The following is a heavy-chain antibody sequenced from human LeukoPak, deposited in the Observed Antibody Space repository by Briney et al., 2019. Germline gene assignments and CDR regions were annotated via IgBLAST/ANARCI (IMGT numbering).Heavy chain of an antibody. CDR3: ASRNRGIAAAGTGY. J-gene: IGHJ4*02. V-gene: IGHV4-39*01. D-gene: IGHD6-13*01. Sequence: SETLSLTCTVSGGSISGSYYYWVWIRQPPGKGLEWIGSVYYSGSTYYNPSLNSRVTISVHTSKNQFSLKLSSVTAADTAVYYCASRNRGIAAAGTGYRGQGTLVTVSS. CDR1: GGSISGSYYY. CDR2: VYYSGST.